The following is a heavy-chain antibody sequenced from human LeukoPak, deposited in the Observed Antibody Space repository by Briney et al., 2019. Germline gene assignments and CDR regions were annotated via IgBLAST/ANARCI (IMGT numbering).Heavy chain of an antibody. Sequence: PGGSLRLSCAASGFTFSSYGMHWVRQAPGKGLEWVAVIWYDGSNKYYADSVKGRFTISRDNSKNTLYLQMNSLRAEDTAEYYCAKESSYYDFWSGYSLGWFDPWGQGTLVTVSS. V-gene: IGHV3-33*06. CDR1: GFTFSSYG. J-gene: IGHJ5*02. CDR2: IWYDGSNK. CDR3: AKESSYYDFWSGYSLGWFDP. D-gene: IGHD3-3*01.